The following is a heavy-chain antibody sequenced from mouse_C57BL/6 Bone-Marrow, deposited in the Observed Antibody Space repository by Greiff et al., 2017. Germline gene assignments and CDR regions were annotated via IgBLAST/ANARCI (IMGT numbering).Heavy chain of an antibody. D-gene: IGHD1-1*01. CDR1: GFTFSDYG. J-gene: IGHJ2*02. CDR2: ISSGSSTI. Sequence: EVQLVESGGGLVKPGASLKLSCAASGFTFSDYGMHWVRQAPGKGLEWVAYISSGSSTIYYADTVKGRFTISRDNAKNTLFLQMTSLRSEDTAIYYCARTITTVVATDYFDYWGQGTSLTVSS. CDR3: ARTITTVVATDYFDY. V-gene: IGHV5-17*01.